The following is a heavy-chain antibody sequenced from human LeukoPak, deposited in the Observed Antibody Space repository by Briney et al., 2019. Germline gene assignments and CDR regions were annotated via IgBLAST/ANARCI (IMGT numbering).Heavy chain of an antibody. Sequence: SGGSLRLSCAASGFTFSSYAMSWVRQAPGKGLEWVSAISGSGGSTYYADSVKGRFTISRDNSKNTLYLQMNSLRAEDTAVYYCATVHEMAYSPLVGATNYHDYWGQGTLVTVSS. CDR2: ISGSGGST. CDR1: GFTFSSYA. J-gene: IGHJ4*02. V-gene: IGHV3-23*01. CDR3: ATVHEMAYSPLVGATNYHDY. D-gene: IGHD1-26*01.